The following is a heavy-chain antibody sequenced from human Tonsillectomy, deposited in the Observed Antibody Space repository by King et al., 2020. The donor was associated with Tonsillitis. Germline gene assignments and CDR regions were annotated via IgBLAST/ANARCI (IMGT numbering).Heavy chain of an antibody. J-gene: IGHJ4*02. D-gene: IGHD2-15*01. CDR1: GGSFSGYY. V-gene: IGHV4-34*01. CDR3: ARGQGGNFDF. Sequence: VQLQQWGAGLLKPSETLSLTCAVYGGSFSGYYWSWIRQPPGKGLEWIAEINHSGSTNYKPSPKSRVTTSVDTSKNQFSLELSSVTAADTAVYYCARGQGGNFDFWGQGTLVTVSS. CDR2: INHSGST.